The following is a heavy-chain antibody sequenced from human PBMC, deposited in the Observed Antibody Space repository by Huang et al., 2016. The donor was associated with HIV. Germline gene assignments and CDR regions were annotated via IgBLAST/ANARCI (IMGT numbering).Heavy chain of an antibody. V-gene: IGHV4-34*02. CDR1: GGSFTGNY. Sequence: QMQLQQRGAGLLKPSETLSLTCGVSGGSFTGNYWTWIRQAPGKGLEWIGEVNDSGATNYNPSLNGRVTISLDKSNRELSLNLRSVTAADTAVYYWARQWTILEWLLGLDVWGQGTTVIVSS. J-gene: IGHJ6*02. CDR2: VNDSGAT. D-gene: IGHD3-3*01. CDR3: ARQWTILEWLLGLDV.